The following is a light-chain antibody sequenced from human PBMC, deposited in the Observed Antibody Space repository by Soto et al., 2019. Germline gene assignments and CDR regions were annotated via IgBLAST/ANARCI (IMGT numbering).Light chain of an antibody. CDR1: SGHSSYA. CDR3: QTGGTGIHV. CDR2: LNSDGSH. V-gene: IGLV4-69*01. Sequence: QAVVTQSPSASASLGSSVKLTCTLSSGHSSYAIAWHQQQPEKGPRYLMKLNSDGSHSKGDGIPDRFSGSSSGAERYLIISRLQSEDEAVYYCQTGGTGIHVFGTGTKLTVL. J-gene: IGLJ1*01.